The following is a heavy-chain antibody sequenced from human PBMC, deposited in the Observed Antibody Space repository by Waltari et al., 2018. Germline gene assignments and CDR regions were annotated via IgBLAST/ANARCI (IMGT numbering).Heavy chain of an antibody. Sequence: QVQLQESGPGLVKPSETLSLTCTVSGGSISSSYWSWIRQPPGKGLEWIGYIYYSGSTNYSPSLKSRVTRSVDTSKNQCSLKLSSVTAADTAVYYCARQYGDYKYNWFDPWGQGTLVTVSS. J-gene: IGHJ5*02. V-gene: IGHV4-59*08. CDR3: ARQYGDYKYNWFDP. D-gene: IGHD4-17*01. CDR2: IYYSGST. CDR1: GGSISSSY.